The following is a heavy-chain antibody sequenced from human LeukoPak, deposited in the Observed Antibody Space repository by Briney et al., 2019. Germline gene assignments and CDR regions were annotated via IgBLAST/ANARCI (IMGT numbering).Heavy chain of an antibody. Sequence: SETLSLTCAVSGGSISSGGYSWSWIRQPPGKGLEWIGYIYHSGSTYYNPSLKSRVTISVDRSKNQFSLKPSSVTAADTAVYYCARVGGGSGWYDGIKGRGPFDPWGQGTLVTVSS. D-gene: IGHD6-19*01. CDR1: GGSISSGGYS. CDR3: ARVGGGSGWYDGIKGRGPFDP. V-gene: IGHV4-30-2*01. J-gene: IGHJ5*02. CDR2: IYHSGST.